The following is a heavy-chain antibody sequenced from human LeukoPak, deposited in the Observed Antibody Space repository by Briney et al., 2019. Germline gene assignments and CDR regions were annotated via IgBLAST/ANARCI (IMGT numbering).Heavy chain of an antibody. CDR2: IYPGDSDP. Sequence: GESLKISCKGSGYSFTSYWIGWVRQMPGKGLEWMGIIYPGDSDPRYSPSFQGQVTISADKSISTAYLQWSSLKASDTAMYYCARLSYYDILTGFTPLDYWGQGTLVTVSS. V-gene: IGHV5-51*01. J-gene: IGHJ4*02. D-gene: IGHD3-9*01. CDR1: GYSFTSYW. CDR3: ARLSYYDILTGFTPLDY.